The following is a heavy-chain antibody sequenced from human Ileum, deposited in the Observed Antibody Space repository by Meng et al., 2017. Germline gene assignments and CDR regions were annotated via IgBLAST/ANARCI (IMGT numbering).Heavy chain of an antibody. Sequence: LSLTCAVLCGSLQAYYRGWVRQSPGKGLEWIGQIHHSGRTNYNSSLERRVTISVDTSKSQFSLKLTSVTAADTAMYYCVRGPARETHDFDYWGQGALVTVSS. CDR2: IHHSGRT. CDR1: CGSLQAYY. D-gene: IGHD1-26*01. CDR3: VRGPARETHDFDY. J-gene: IGHJ4*02. V-gene: IGHV4-34*01.